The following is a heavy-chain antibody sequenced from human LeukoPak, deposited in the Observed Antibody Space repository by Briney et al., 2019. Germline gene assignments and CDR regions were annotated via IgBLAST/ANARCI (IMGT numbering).Heavy chain of an antibody. J-gene: IGHJ4*02. D-gene: IGHD1-26*01. CDR1: GFTFSSYG. CDR3: AKDSKRELLLPLFDY. CDR2: ISGSGGST. V-gene: IGHV3-23*01. Sequence: HTGGSLRLSCAASGFTFSSYGMSWVRQAPGKGLEWVSAISGSGGSTYYADSVKGRFTISRDNSKNTLYLQMNSLRAEDTAVYYCAKDSKRELLLPLFDYWGQGTLVTVSS.